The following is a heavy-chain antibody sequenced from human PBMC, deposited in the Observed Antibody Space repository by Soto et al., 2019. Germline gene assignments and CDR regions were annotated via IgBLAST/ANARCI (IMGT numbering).Heavy chain of an antibody. CDR1: GFVFKDSS. Sequence: PGGSLRLSCAASGFVFKDSSIHWVRQASGKGLEWVGRIRDRAYNYATSYAASVKGRFTISRDDSSNTAFLQMNSLKTEDTAIYYCXSLXGAXQDYWGQXTRVTVSS. CDR2: IRDRAYNYAT. V-gene: IGHV3-73*01. J-gene: IGHJ4*02. CDR3: XSLXGAXQDY.